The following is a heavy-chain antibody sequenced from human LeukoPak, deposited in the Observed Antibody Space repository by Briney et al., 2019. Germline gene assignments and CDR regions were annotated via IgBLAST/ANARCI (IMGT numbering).Heavy chain of an antibody. D-gene: IGHD5-18*01. CDR3: AKATWIQLWLGFDY. CDR1: GFTFSSYA. V-gene: IGHV3-23*01. J-gene: IGHJ4*02. Sequence: GGSLRLSCAASGFTFSSYAMSWVRQAPGKGLEWVSAISGSGGGTYYADSVKGRFTISRDNSKNTLYLQMNSLRAEDTAVYYCAKATWIQLWLGFDYWGQGTLSPSPQ. CDR2: ISGSGGGT.